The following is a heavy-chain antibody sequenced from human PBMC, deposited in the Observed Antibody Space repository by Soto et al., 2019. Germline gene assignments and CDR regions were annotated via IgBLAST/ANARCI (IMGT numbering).Heavy chain of an antibody. CDR2: INAGNGNT. CDR3: ARRYCSSTSCYAAGGDHFDY. Sequence: GATVKVSCKASVYTFTSYAMHWVRQAPGQRLEWMGWINAGNGNTKYSQKFQGRVTITRDTSASTAYMELSSLRSEDTAVYYCARRYCSSTSCYAAGGDHFDYWGQGTLVTVSS. J-gene: IGHJ4*02. CDR1: VYTFTSYA. D-gene: IGHD2-2*01. V-gene: IGHV1-3*01.